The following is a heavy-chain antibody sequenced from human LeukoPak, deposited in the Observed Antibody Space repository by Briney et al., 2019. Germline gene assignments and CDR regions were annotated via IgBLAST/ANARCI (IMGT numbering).Heavy chain of an antibody. J-gene: IGHJ4*02. CDR1: GGSISSSSYY. CDR3: GRLGELSLILDY. CDR2: IYYSGST. Sequence: PSETLSLTCTVSGGSISSSSYYWGWIRQPPGKGLEWIGSIYYSGSTYYNPSLKSRVTISVDTSKNQFSLKLSSVTAANTAVYYCGRLGELSLILDYWGQGTLVTVSS. V-gene: IGHV4-39*01. D-gene: IGHD3-16*02.